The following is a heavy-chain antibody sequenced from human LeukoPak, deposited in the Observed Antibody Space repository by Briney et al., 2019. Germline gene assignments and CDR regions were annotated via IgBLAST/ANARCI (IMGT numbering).Heavy chain of an antibody. D-gene: IGHD6-19*01. CDR1: GFTFSSYA. J-gene: IGHJ3*02. V-gene: IGHV3-30-3*01. CDR3: AREALPIAVMGNAFGI. Sequence: GGSLRLSCAASGFTFSSYAMHWVRQAPGKGLEWVAVISYDGSNKYYADSVKGRFTISRDNSKNTLYLQMNSLRAEDTAVYYCAREALPIAVMGNAFGIWGQGTMVTVSS. CDR2: ISYDGSNK.